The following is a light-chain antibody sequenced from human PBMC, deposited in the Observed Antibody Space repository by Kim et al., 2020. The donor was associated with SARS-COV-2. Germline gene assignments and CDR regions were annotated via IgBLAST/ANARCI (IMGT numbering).Light chain of an antibody. CDR3: QQYNNWPPGT. J-gene: IGKJ1*01. CDR2: GAS. Sequence: SPGESATLSCRARQSVSSNLAWYQQKPGQAPRLLIYGASTRATGIPARFSGSGSGTEFTLTISSLQSEDFAVYYCQQYNNWPPGTFGQGTKVDIK. V-gene: IGKV3-15*01. CDR1: QSVSSN.